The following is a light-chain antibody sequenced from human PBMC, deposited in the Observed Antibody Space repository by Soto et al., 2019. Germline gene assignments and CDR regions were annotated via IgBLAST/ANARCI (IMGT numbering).Light chain of an antibody. CDR2: DTS. Sequence: EIVLTQSPGTLSLSPGEGATLSCRSSQDFGTDYLAWYQQKPGQAPRLLIYDTSTRAPGISARFSGSGSGTEFTLTISSLQSEDFAVYYCQEYIQWPPGMFGPGTTVDIK. J-gene: IGKJ1*01. CDR3: QEYIQWPPGM. V-gene: IGKV3-15*01. CDR1: QDFGTDY.